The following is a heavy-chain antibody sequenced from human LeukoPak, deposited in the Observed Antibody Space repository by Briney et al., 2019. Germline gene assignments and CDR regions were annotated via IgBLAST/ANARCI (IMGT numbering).Heavy chain of an antibody. CDR1: GFTFSSYS. V-gene: IGHV3-21*01. Sequence: GGSLRLSCAASGFTFSSYSMNWVRQAPGKGLEWVSSISSSSSYIYYADSVKGRFTISRDNAKNSLYLQMNSLRAEDTAVYYCARDAGSSSWYEAYYFDYWGQGTLVTVSS. J-gene: IGHJ4*02. D-gene: IGHD6-13*01. CDR3: ARDAGSSSWYEAYYFDY. CDR2: ISSSSSYI.